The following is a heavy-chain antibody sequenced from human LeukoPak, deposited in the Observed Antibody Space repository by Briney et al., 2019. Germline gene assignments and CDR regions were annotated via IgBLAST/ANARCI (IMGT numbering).Heavy chain of an antibody. D-gene: IGHD3-10*01. CDR3: ARFGGNGMLGEDIGEGDY. J-gene: IGHJ4*02. CDR2: FDPEDGET. CDR1: GYTLTELS. V-gene: IGHV1-24*01. Sequence: ASVKVSCKVSGYTLTELSMHWVRQAPGKGLEWMGGFDPEDGETIYAQKFQGRVTMTEDTSTDTAYMELRSLRSDDTAVYYCARFGGNGMLGEDIGEGDYWGQGTLVTVSS.